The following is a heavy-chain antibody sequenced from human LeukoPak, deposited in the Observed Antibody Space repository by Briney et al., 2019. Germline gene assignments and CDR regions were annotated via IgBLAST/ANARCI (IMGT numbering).Heavy chain of an antibody. CDR3: ARDYGYCRGNTCYASFDY. D-gene: IGHD2-2*01. CDR2: ISNGNTE. Sequence: GGSLRLSCAASGFTFSGYGINWVRLAPGKGLEWVSLISNGNTEHYADSVKGRFTVSRDNARNSAYLQMNSLRDEDTAMYYCARDYGYCRGNTCYASFDYWGHGTLVTVSS. V-gene: IGHV3-48*02. J-gene: IGHJ4*01. CDR1: GFTFSGYG.